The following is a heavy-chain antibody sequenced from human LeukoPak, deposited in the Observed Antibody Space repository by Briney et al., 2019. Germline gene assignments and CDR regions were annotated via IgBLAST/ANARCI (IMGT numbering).Heavy chain of an antibody. J-gene: IGHJ4*02. Sequence: GGSLRLSCAVSGFTFSSYAMHRVRQAPGKGLEWVAVISYDGSNKYYADSVKGRFTISRDNSKNTLYLQMNSLRAEDTAVYYCARDGVGTAPRTPHYFDYWGQGTLVTVSS. D-gene: IGHD2-8*02. CDR1: GFTFSSYA. V-gene: IGHV3-30-3*01. CDR3: ARDGVGTAPRTPHYFDY. CDR2: ISYDGSNK.